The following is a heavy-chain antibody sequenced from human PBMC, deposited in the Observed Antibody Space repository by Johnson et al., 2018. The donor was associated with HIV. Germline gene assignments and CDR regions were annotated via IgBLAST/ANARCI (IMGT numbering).Heavy chain of an antibody. V-gene: IGHV3-30*02. CDR3: AILTGYDAFDV. CDR2: IQYDGSNK. J-gene: IGHJ3*01. CDR1: GFIFSRFA. D-gene: IGHD1-14*01. Sequence: VPLVESGGGVVQPGRSLRLSCAASGFIFSRFAMHWVRQAPGKGLEWMAFIQYDGSNKYYADSVKGRFTISRDNSKNTLYLQMNSLRAEDTAVFYCAILTGYDAFDVWGQGTMVTVSS.